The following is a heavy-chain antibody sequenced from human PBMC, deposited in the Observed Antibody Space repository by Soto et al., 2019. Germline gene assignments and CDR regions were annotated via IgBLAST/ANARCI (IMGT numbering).Heavy chain of an antibody. Sequence: QVQLQESGPGLVKPSQTLSLTCTVSGGSISSGGYYWSWIRQHPGKGLEWIGYIYYSGSTYYNPSLKRPLTISVATAKNQFSLNLSSVTAADTAVYYCARGGRRSPAMEVWGQGPTVTVSS. V-gene: IGHV4-31*01. CDR2: IYYSGST. CDR3: ARGGRRSPAMEV. J-gene: IGHJ6*02. CDR1: GGSISSGGYY.